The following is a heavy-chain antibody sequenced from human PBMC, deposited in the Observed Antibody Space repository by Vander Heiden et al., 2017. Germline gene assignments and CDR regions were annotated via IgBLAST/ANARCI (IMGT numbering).Heavy chain of an antibody. CDR2: INHSGST. CDR1: GGYFSGYY. J-gene: IGHJ4*02. D-gene: IGHD3-22*01. CDR3: ARGRGYYDSSGYHDY. Sequence: QVQLQQWGAGLLKPSETLSLTCAVYGGYFSGYYWSWIRQPPGKGLEWIGEINHSGSTNYNPSLKSRVTISVDTSKNQFSLKLSSVTAADTAVYYCARGRGYYDSSGYHDYWGQGTLVTVSS. V-gene: IGHV4-34*01.